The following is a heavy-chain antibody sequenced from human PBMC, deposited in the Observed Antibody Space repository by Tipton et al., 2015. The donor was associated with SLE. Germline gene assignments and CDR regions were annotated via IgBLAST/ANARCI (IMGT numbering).Heavy chain of an antibody. V-gene: IGHV4-4*07. Sequence: TLSLTCTVSGDSISSYYWSWIRQPPGKGLEWIGRIYTSGSTNYNPSLKSRVTMSVDTSKNQFSLKLSSVTAADTAVYYCARGGVVGASDAFDIWGQGTMVTVSS. J-gene: IGHJ3*02. D-gene: IGHD1-26*01. CDR2: IYTSGST. CDR3: ARGGVVGASDAFDI. CDR1: GDSISSYY.